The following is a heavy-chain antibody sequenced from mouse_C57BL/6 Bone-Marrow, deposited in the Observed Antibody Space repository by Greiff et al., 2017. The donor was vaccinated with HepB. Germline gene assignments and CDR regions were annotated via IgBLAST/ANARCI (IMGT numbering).Heavy chain of an antibody. CDR1: GFNIKDDY. CDR3: TTCLLAY. J-gene: IGHJ3*01. Sequence: EVQLQQSGAELVRPGASVKLSCTASGFNIKDDYMHWVKQRPEQGLEWIGWIDPENGDTEYASKFQGKATITADTSSKTAYLQLSSLTSEDTAVYYCTTCLLAYWGQGTLVTVSA. CDR2: IDPENGDT. D-gene: IGHD2-10*01. V-gene: IGHV14-4*01.